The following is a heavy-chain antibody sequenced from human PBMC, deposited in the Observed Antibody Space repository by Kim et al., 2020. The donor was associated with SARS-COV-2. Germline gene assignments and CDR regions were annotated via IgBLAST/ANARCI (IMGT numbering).Heavy chain of an antibody. Sequence: SETLSLTCAVSGDSVATDFWTWVRQAPGKGLDWLGYVSYSGGSDYTPTLRGRLTISVDASRTPLSLRLTSLTAADTAVYFCARAHQLAPRCYGMYVWRQG. CDR3: ARAHQLAPRCYGMYV. J-gene: IGHJ6*02. CDR1: GDSVATDF. D-gene: IGHD1-1*01. CDR2: VSYSGGS. V-gene: IGHV4-59*02.